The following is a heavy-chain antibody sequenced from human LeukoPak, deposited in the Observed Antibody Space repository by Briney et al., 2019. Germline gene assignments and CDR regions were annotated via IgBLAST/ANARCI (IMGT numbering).Heavy chain of an antibody. CDR3: AKHGAAAVTSRVGYFDY. D-gene: IGHD6-13*01. J-gene: IGHJ4*02. CDR2: ISGSGGST. V-gene: IGHV3-23*01. Sequence: GGSLRLSCAASGFTFSSYAMSWVRQAPGKGLEWVSAISGSGGSTYYADSVKGRFTISRDNSKNTLYLQMNSLRAEDTAVYYCAKHGAAAVTSRVGYFDYWGQGTLVTVSS. CDR1: GFTFSSYA.